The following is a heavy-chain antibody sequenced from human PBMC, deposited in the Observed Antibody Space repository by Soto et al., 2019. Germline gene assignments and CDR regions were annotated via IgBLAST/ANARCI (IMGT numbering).Heavy chain of an antibody. V-gene: IGHV1-3*01. Sequence: GASVKVSCKASGYTFTSYAMHWVRQAPGQRLEWMGWINAGNGNTKYSQKFQGRVTITRGTSASTAYMELSSLRSEDTAVYYCARDQVIFLEWLLYEGYGMDVWGQGTTVTVSS. CDR2: INAGNGNT. D-gene: IGHD3-3*01. CDR1: GYTFTSYA. J-gene: IGHJ6*02. CDR3: ARDQVIFLEWLLYEGYGMDV.